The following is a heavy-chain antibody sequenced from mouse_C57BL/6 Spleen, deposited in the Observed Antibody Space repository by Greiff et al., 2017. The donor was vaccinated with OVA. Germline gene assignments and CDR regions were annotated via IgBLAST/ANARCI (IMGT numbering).Heavy chain of an antibody. Sequence: EVQLVESGGGLVKPGGSLKLSCAASGFTFSSYTMSWVRQTPEKRLEWVATISGGGGNTYYPDSVKGRFTISRDNAKNTLYLQMSSLRSEDTALYYCARRNWAYYYAMDYWGQGTSVTVSS. J-gene: IGHJ4*01. CDR3: ARRNWAYYYAMDY. CDR1: GFTFSSYT. D-gene: IGHD4-1*01. CDR2: ISGGGGNT. V-gene: IGHV5-9*01.